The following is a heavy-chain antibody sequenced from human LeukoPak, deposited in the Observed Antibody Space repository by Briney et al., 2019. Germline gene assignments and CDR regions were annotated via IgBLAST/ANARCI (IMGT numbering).Heavy chain of an antibody. CDR3: ARLGYCSGGSCRSDNWFDP. D-gene: IGHD2-15*01. CDR2: IYYSGST. Sequence: SETLSLTCTVSGGSISSYYWSWIRQPPRQALEWIGYIYYSGSTNYNPSLQSRVTISVDTSKNQFSLKLSSVTAADTAVYYCARLGYCSGGSCRSDNWFDPWGQGTLVTVSS. V-gene: IGHV4-59*08. CDR1: GGSISSYY. J-gene: IGHJ5*02.